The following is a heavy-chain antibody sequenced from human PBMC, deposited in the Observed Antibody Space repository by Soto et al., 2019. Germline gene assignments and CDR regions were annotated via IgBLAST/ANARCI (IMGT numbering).Heavy chain of an antibody. J-gene: IGHJ4*02. V-gene: IGHV1-69*02. CDR2: IIPILGIA. Sequence: QVQLVQSGAEVKKPGSSVKVSCKASGGTLSSYTISWVRQAPGQGLEWMGRIIPILGIANYAQKFQGRVTITADKSTSTAYMELSSLRSEDTAVYYCARVDGIAAAGKVDWGQGTLVTVSS. D-gene: IGHD6-13*01. CDR1: GGTLSSYT. CDR3: ARVDGIAAAGKVD.